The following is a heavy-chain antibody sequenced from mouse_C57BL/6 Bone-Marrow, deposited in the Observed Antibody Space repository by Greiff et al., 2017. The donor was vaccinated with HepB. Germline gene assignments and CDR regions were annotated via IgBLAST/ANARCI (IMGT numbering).Heavy chain of an antibody. V-gene: IGHV2-5*01. CDR1: GFSLTSYG. CDR2: IWRGGST. D-gene: IGHD1-1*01. CDR3: AKIGYYGSSWYFDV. Sequence: VQVVESGPGLVQPSQSLSITCTVSGFSLTSYGVHWVRQSPGKGLEWLGVIWRGGSTDYNAAFMSRLSITKDNSKSQVFFKMNSLQADDTAIYYCAKIGYYGSSWYFDVWGTGTTVTVSS. J-gene: IGHJ1*03.